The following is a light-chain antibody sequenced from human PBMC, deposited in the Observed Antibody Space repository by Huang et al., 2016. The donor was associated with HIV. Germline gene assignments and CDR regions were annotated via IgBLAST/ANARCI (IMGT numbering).Light chain of an antibody. CDR1: QSVSSN. Sequence: EMVMTQSPAPLSVSPGERATLSCRASQSVSSNLAWYQQKPGQAPRLLIYGASTRATGSPARFSGSGSGTEFTLTISSLQSEDFAVYYCQQYNNWPPWTFGQGTKVEIK. CDR2: GAS. J-gene: IGKJ1*01. CDR3: QQYNNWPPWT. V-gene: IGKV3-15*01.